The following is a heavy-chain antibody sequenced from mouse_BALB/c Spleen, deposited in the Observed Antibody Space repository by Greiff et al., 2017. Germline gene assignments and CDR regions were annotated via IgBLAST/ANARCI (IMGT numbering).Heavy chain of an antibody. D-gene: IGHD2-14*01. CDR2: IWSGGST. Sequence: VKLVESGPGLVQPSQSLSITCTVSGFSLTSYGVHWVRQSPGKGLEWLGVIWSGGSTDYNAAFISRLSISKDNSKSQVFFKMNSLQANDTAIYYCARNYRSLYYYAMDYWGQGTSVTVSS. V-gene: IGHV2-2*02. J-gene: IGHJ4*01. CDR3: ARNYRSLYYYAMDY. CDR1: GFSLTSYG.